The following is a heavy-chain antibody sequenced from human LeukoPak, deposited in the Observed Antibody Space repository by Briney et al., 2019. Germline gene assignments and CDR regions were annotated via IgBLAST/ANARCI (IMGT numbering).Heavy chain of an antibody. CDR1: GFTFNTFS. Sequence: GGSLRLSCATSGFTFNTFSMNWVRQAPGKGLEWVSYIDSRSTAISYADSVGDRFTISRDNAKNSLYLQINSLRAEDTAVYYCATYGSGKYGPRWGQGTLVTVSS. D-gene: IGHD3-10*01. J-gene: IGHJ4*02. CDR2: IDSRSTAI. CDR3: ATYGSGKYGPR. V-gene: IGHV3-48*04.